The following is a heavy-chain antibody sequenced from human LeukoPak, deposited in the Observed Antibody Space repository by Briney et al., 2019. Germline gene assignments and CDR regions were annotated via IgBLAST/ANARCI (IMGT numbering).Heavy chain of an antibody. V-gene: IGHV3-15*07. J-gene: IGHJ4*02. CDR1: GHIFSNYG. Sequence: GGSLRLSCAASGHIFSNYGMHWVRQAPEKGLEWVGRIKSKSAGGTTDFAAPVKGRFTISRDDSKNTLYLQMNSLTSEDTAVYYCAQGSGQYYEYWGQGTLVTVSS. CDR3: AQGSGQYYEY. CDR2: IKSKSAGGTT. D-gene: IGHD3-22*01.